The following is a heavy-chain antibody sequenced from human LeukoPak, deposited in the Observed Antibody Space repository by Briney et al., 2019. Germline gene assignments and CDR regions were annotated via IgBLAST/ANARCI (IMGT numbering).Heavy chain of an antibody. CDR2: ISSSSSYI. V-gene: IGHV3-21*01. CDR1: GFTFSSYS. Sequence: GGSQRLSCAASGFTFSSYSMNWVRQAPGKGLEWVSSISSSSSYIYYADSVKGRFTISRDNAKNSLYLQMNSLRAEDTAVYYCARDRGPPEHVDYWGQGTLVTVSS. CDR3: ARDRGPPEHVDY. J-gene: IGHJ4*02.